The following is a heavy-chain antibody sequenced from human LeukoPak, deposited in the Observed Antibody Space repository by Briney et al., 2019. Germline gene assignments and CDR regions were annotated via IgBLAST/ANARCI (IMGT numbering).Heavy chain of an antibody. Sequence: SETLSLTCTVSGGSISSYYWSWIRQPPGKGLEWIGYIYYSGSTNYNPSLKSRVTISVDTPKNQFSLKLSSVTAADTAVYYCASGITGTTVTYWGQGTLVTVSS. CDR3: ASGITGTTVTY. CDR1: GGSISSYY. V-gene: IGHV4-59*01. CDR2: IYYSGST. D-gene: IGHD1-14*01. J-gene: IGHJ4*02.